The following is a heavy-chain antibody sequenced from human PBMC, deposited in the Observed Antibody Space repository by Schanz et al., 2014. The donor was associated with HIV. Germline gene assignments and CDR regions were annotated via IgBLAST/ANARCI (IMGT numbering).Heavy chain of an antibody. CDR1: GFTFDDYA. CDR3: AQSRGDSWPYGMDV. V-gene: IGHV3-23*04. J-gene: IGHJ6*02. D-gene: IGHD4-17*01. CDR2: ISDTAVRT. Sequence: EVQLVESGGGLVQPGRSLRLSCAASGFTFDDYAMHWVRQAPGKGLEWVSGISDTAVRTNYADSVKGRLTISRDNSANTLYLQMNSLRAEDTAVYYCAQSRGDSWPYGMDVWGQGTTVTVSS.